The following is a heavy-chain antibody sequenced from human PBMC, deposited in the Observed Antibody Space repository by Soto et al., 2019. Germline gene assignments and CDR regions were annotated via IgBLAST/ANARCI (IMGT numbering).Heavy chain of an antibody. Sequence: ASVKVSCKASGYTFTGYYVLWVRQAPGQGPECMGWINPYTGGTNYAQEFQGRVTMTRDTSISTAYMELSKLISDDTAVYYCATQFHHCGGDCYRGPYFGMDVWGRGTTVTVSS. CDR2: INPYTGGT. V-gene: IGHV1-2*02. D-gene: IGHD2-21*02. CDR1: GYTFTGYY. J-gene: IGHJ6*02. CDR3: ATQFHHCGGDCYRGPYFGMDV.